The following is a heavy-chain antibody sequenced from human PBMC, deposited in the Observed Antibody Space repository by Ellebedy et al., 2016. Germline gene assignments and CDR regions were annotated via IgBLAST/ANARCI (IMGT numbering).Heavy chain of an antibody. J-gene: IGHJ3*02. V-gene: IGHV4-59*01. CDR1: GVSINNYY. CDR2: ISYSGRS. D-gene: IGHD2-15*01. CDR3: ARAGREFCSGGSCYSGRYALDI. Sequence: SETLSLIXTVSGVSINNYYWSWIRQPPGRGLAWIGYISYSGRSNYNSSLKSRVTISVDTSKKQFSLKLSSVSAVDTAVYYCARAGREFCSGGSCYSGRYALDIWGQGTMVTVSS.